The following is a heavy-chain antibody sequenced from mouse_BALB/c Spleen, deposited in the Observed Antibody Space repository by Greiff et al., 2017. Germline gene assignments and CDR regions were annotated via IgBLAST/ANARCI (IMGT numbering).Heavy chain of an antibody. V-gene: IGHV1S29*02. CDR3: ARSYGNYGAWFAY. CDR1: GYTFTDYN. CDR2: IYPYNGGT. Sequence: VHVKQSGPELVKPGASVKISCKASGYTFTDYNMHWVKQSHGKSLEWIGYIYPYNGGTGYNQKFKSKATLTVDNSSSTAYMELRSLTSEDSAVYYCARSYGNYGAWFAYWGQGTLVTVSA. J-gene: IGHJ3*01. D-gene: IGHD2-1*01.